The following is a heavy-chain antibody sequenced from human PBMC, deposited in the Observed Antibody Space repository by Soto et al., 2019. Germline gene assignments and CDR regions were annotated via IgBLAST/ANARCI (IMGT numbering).Heavy chain of an antibody. CDR3: ARDASVDATMTAPY. Sequence: GGSLRLSCAASGFTLSDFYMTWIRQAPGKGLEWVSYISGSGRTTYYADSVKGRFTISRDNAKNSLYLQMNCLRVEDTAVFYCARDASVDATMTAPYWGQGTPVTVSS. J-gene: IGHJ4*02. D-gene: IGHD2-21*02. V-gene: IGHV3-11*01. CDR1: GFTLSDFY. CDR2: ISGSGRTT.